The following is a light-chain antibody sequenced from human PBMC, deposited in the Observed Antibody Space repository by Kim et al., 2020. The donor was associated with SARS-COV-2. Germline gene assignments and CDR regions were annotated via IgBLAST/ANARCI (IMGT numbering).Light chain of an antibody. V-gene: IGLV3-21*04. CDR2: YDS. CDR1: NIGSKS. J-gene: IGLJ1*01. Sequence: VAPGKTARITWGGNNIGSKSVHWYQQKPGQAPVLVIYYDSDWPSGIPERFSGSNSGNTATLTISRVEAGDEADYYCQVWDSSSDHVFGTGTKVTVL. CDR3: QVWDSSSDHV.